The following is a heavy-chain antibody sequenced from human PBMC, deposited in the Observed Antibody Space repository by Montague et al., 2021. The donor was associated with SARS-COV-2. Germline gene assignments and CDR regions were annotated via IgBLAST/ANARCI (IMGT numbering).Heavy chain of an antibody. V-gene: IGHV4-34*01. J-gene: IGHJ4*02. CDR2: INHSGSA. CDR1: GGSFSGYY. D-gene: IGHD4-11*01. Sequence: SETLSLTCAVYGGSFSGYYWSWIRQPPGKGLEWIGEINHSGSANYNPSLKSRVTISVDTSKNQFSLTLNSVTAADTAVYYCVKDGWIDYVNLYVESWGQGTLVPVSS. CDR3: VKDGWIDYVNLYVES.